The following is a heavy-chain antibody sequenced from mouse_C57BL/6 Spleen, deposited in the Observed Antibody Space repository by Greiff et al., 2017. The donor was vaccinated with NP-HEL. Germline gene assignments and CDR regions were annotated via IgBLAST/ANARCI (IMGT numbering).Heavy chain of an antibody. J-gene: IGHJ4*01. Sequence: EVHVVESEGGLVQPGSSMKLSCTASGFTFSDYYMAWVRQVPEKGLEWVGNINYDGSGTHYLDSSTNRFIISRDNAKNILYLQMSSLKSEDTATYYCARDYYYGSSYAMDYWGQGTSVTVSS. CDR1: GFTFSDYY. V-gene: IGHV5-16*01. CDR3: ARDYYYGSSYAMDY. CDR2: INYDGSGT. D-gene: IGHD1-1*01.